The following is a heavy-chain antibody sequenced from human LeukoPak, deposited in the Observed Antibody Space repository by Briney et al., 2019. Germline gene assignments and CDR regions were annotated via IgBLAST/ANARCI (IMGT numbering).Heavy chain of an antibody. CDR3: ATALSGDGYYFDY. CDR1: GGSISSGSYY. V-gene: IGHV4-61*02. D-gene: IGHD5-24*01. Sequence: SQTLSLXCTVSGGSISSGSYYWSWIRQPAEKGQEWIGRIYTSGITNYHPSLKSRVTISIDTSKNQFSLKLSSVTAADTAVYYCATALSGDGYYFDYWGQGTLVTVSS. CDR2: IYTSGIT. J-gene: IGHJ4*02.